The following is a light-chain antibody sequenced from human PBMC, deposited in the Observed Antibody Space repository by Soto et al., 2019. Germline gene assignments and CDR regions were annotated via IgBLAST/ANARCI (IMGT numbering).Light chain of an antibody. CDR3: QKLHGYPIN. CDR1: QGIDTS. Sequence: ILLTQSPSSLSASVGDRVTITCRAIQGIDTSLAWYQQKPVKAPKLLIYAASNFQSGVPSRFSGSGSGTHFTLTISSLQPEDFATYYCQKLHGYPINFGQGTRLEIK. CDR2: AAS. J-gene: IGKJ5*01. V-gene: IGKV1-9*01.